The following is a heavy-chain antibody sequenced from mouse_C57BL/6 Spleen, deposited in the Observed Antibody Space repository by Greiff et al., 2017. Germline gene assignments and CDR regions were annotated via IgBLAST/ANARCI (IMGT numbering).Heavy chain of an antibody. CDR2: IYPGSGST. J-gene: IGHJ1*03. CDR3: ANYGSSYWYFDV. Sequence: QVQLKQSGAELVKPGASVKMSCKASGYTFTSYWLTWVKQRPGQGLAWIGDIYPGSGSTNYNEKFKSKATLTVDTSSSPAYMQLSSLTSEDSAVYYCANYGSSYWYFDVWGTGTTVTVSS. D-gene: IGHD1-1*01. V-gene: IGHV1-55*01. CDR1: GYTFTSYW.